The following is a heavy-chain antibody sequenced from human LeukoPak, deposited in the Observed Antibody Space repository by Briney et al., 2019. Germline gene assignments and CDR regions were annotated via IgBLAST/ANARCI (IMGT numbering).Heavy chain of an antibody. CDR1: GFTFSSYA. J-gene: IGHJ4*02. V-gene: IGHV3-30-3*01. CDR2: ISYDGSNK. CDR3: ARSNRKIIVGATFGPVGY. D-gene: IGHD1-26*01. Sequence: GRSLRLSCAASGFTFSSYAMHWVRQAPGKGLEWVAVISYDGSNKYYADSVKGRFTISRDNSKNTLYLQMNSLRAEDTAVYYCARSNRKIIVGATFGPVGYWGQGTLVTVSS.